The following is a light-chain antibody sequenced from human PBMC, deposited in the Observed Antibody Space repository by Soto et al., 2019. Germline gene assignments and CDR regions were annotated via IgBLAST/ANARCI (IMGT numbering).Light chain of an antibody. CDR2: TND. CDR3: AAWDDSLSGRV. V-gene: IGLV1-47*02. CDR1: SSNVGSNY. J-gene: IGLJ3*02. Sequence: QSVLTQPPSASGTPGQRVTISCSGSSSNVGSNYVYWYQQLPGTAPKLLIHTNDQRPSGVPDRFSGSKSGTSASLAISGLRTDDEADYYCAAWDDSLSGRVFGGGTKVTVL.